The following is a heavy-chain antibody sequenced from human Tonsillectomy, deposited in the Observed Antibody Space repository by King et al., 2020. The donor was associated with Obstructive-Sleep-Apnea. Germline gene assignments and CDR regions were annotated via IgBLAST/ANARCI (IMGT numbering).Heavy chain of an antibody. J-gene: IGHJ3*02. D-gene: IGHD5-18*01. V-gene: IGHV3-9*01. Sequence: VQLVESGGGWVQPGMSLRLSCAASGFTFDDYAMHWVRHVPGKGLEWVSGISWSSTNIVYADSVKGRFTISRDDAENSLYLQMSSLRAEDTAFYYCAKDRGGYTYGFDGFDIWGQGTMVTVSS. CDR1: GFTFDDYA. CDR2: ISWSSTNI. CDR3: AKDRGGYTYGFDGFDI.